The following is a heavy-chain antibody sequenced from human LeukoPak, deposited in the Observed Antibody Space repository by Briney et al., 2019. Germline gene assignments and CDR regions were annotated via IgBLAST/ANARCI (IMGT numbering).Heavy chain of an antibody. Sequence: PSETLSLTCTVSGGSVSNGNYYWSWLRQPPGKAREWIGYIYYSGNTDYNPSLEGRVTISVDTSKNHFSVKLSSVTAADTAVYYCARSQNYYGLGDYWSQGTLVTVSS. J-gene: IGHJ4*02. V-gene: IGHV4-61*03. CDR1: GGSVSNGNYY. D-gene: IGHD3-10*01. CDR2: IYYSGNT. CDR3: ARSQNYYGLGDY.